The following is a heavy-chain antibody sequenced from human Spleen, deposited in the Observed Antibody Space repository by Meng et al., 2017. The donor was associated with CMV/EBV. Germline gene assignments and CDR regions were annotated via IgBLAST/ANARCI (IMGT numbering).Heavy chain of an antibody. Sequence: GESLKISCAASGLSSSGYWMSWVRQAPGKGLEWVANIKQDGSETYYVDSVKGRFTISRDNAKNSLYLQMNSLRAEDTAVYYCAKDQKDYDFWSHYQTFYFDYWGQGTLVTVSS. D-gene: IGHD3-3*01. V-gene: IGHV3-7*01. CDR1: GLSSSGYW. J-gene: IGHJ4*02. CDR3: AKDQKDYDFWSHYQTFYFDY. CDR2: IKQDGSET.